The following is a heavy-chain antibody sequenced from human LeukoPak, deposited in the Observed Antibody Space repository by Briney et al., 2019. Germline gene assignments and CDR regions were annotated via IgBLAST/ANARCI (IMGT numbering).Heavy chain of an antibody. CDR1: GGSISTYW. CDR2: IYYSGST. V-gene: IGHV4-59*01. J-gene: IGHJ4*02. Sequence: SETLSLTXTVSGGSISTYWWSWIRQPPGKGLEWIGNIYYSGSTNYNPSLKSRLTISVDTSNIQFSLKLSSVTAADTAVYYCARGNIVGGTFTNWGQGTLVTVSS. D-gene: IGHD1-26*01. CDR3: ARGNIVGGTFTN.